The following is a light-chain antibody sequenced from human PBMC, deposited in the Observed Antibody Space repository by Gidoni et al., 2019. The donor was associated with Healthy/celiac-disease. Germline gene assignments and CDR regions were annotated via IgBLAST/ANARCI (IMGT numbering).Light chain of an antibody. Sequence: EIVMTQSPATLSVSPGERATLSCRASQSVSSNLAWYQQKPGQAPRLLIYGASTRATGIPARFSGSGSGTEFTLTISSLQSEDFAVYYCQQYNNWPLLITFXQXTRLEIK. CDR1: QSVSSN. J-gene: IGKJ5*01. CDR3: QQYNNWPLLIT. V-gene: IGKV3-15*01. CDR2: GAS.